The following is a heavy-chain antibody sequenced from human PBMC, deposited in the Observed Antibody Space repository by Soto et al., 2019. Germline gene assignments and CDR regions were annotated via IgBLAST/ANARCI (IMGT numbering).Heavy chain of an antibody. CDR1: GGSISSGDYY. J-gene: IGHJ5*02. CDR2: MFYVGAT. Sequence: QVQLQESGPGLVEPSQTLSLTCSVSGGSISSGDYYWSWIRQPPGKGLEWIGYMFYVGATYYNPSLKSRVTISVDTSKNQFSLKLSSVTGADTAVYHCARVVRFCSSPSCRGRNWFDPWGQGTLVTVTS. CDR3: ARVVRFCSSPSCRGRNWFDP. V-gene: IGHV4-30-4*01. D-gene: IGHD2-2*01.